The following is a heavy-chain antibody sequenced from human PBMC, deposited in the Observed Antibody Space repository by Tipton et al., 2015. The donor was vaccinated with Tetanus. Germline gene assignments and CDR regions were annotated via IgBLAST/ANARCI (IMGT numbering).Heavy chain of an antibody. CDR1: DVSISDYY. CDR3: ARAGRPLGETRRVYRVPLWYFDR. J-gene: IGHJ2*01. D-gene: IGHD3-10*01. Sequence: TLSLTCTVSDVSISDYYWTWIRQPAGKGLEWIGHIYSGGGTYYNPSLKSRVTISVDTSKNQFSLRLSSVTAADTAVYYCARAGRPLGETRRVYRVPLWYFDRWGRGTLVTVSS. CDR2: IYSGGGT. V-gene: IGHV4-4*07.